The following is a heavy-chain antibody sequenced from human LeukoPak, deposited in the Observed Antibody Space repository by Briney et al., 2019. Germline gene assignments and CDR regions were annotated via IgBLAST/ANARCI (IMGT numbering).Heavy chain of an antibody. D-gene: IGHD3-22*01. J-gene: IGHJ4*02. V-gene: IGHV3-74*01. CDR3: ARDVAHYYHSSPEIPSFDY. Sequence: GGSLRLSCAASGFTFSRYWMHWVRQAPGKGLVWVSRINTAGSSTTYADSVKGRFTISRDNAENTLFLQMNSLRAEDTAVYYCARDVAHYYHSSPEIPSFDYWGQGTLVTVSS. CDR2: INTAGSST. CDR1: GFTFSRYW.